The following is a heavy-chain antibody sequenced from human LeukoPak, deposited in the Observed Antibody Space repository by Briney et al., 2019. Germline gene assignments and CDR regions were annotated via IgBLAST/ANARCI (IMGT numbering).Heavy chain of an antibody. CDR2: INHSGST. CDR3: ARDLSVHPVFDY. CDR1: GGSFSGYY. Sequence: SETLSLTCAVYGGSFSGYYWSWIRQPPGKGLEWIGEINHSGSTYYNPSLKSRVTISVDTSKNQFSLKLSSVTAADTAVYHCARDLSVHPVFDYWGQGTLVTVSS. D-gene: IGHD3-10*01. V-gene: IGHV4-34*01. J-gene: IGHJ4*02.